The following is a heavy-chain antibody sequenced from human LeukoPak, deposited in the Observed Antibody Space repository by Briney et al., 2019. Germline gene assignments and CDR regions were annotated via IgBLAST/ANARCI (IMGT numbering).Heavy chain of an antibody. Sequence: PGGSLRLSCAASGFTFSSYAMSWVRQAPGKGLEWVSAISGSGGSTYYADSVKGRFTISRDNSKNTLYLQMNSLRAEDTAIYYCAKYYNWNYGAQYFQHWGQGTLVTVSS. V-gene: IGHV3-23*01. CDR1: GFTFSSYA. J-gene: IGHJ1*01. D-gene: IGHD1-7*01. CDR2: ISGSGGST. CDR3: AKYYNWNYGAQYFQH.